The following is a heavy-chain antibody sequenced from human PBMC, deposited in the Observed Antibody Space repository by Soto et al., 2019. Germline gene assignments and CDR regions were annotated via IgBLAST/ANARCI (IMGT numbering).Heavy chain of an antibody. CDR1: GFTFSSHS. J-gene: IGHJ6*02. Sequence: PGGSLRLSCAASGFTFSSHSMNWVRQAPGKGLEWVSSISSSSSYIYYADSVKGRFTISRDNAKNSLYLQMNSLRAEDTAVYYCARDSERGLSMRDYGMDVWGQGTTVTVSS. V-gene: IGHV3-21*01. D-gene: IGHD3-16*02. CDR3: ARDSERGLSMRDYGMDV. CDR2: ISSSSSYI.